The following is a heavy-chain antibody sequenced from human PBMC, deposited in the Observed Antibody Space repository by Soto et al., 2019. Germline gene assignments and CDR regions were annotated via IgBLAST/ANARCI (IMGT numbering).Heavy chain of an antibody. V-gene: IGHV3-21*01. CDR2: ISSSSSYI. CDR1: GFTFSDYS. Sequence: EVQLVESGGGLVKPGGSLRLSCAASGFTFSDYSMNWVRQAPGKGLEWVSYISSSSSYIYYTDSVKGRFTISRDNAKNSLYLQMNSLRAEDTAVYYCAARKGYQLLYVDYWGQGILVTVSS. CDR3: AARKGYQLLYVDY. J-gene: IGHJ4*02. D-gene: IGHD2-2*02.